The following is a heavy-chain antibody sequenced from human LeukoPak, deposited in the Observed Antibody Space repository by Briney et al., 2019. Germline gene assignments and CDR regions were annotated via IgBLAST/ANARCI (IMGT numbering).Heavy chain of an antibody. CDR1: GFTFSSYA. Sequence: GGSLRLSCAASGFTFSSYAMHWVRQAPGKGLEWVAVISYDGSNKYYADSVKGRFTISRDNSKNTLYLQMNSLRAEDTAVYYCARDRNHIVVVPAARIPYYWGQGTLVTVSS. D-gene: IGHD2-2*01. J-gene: IGHJ4*02. CDR2: ISYDGSNK. V-gene: IGHV3-30*04. CDR3: ARDRNHIVVVPAARIPYY.